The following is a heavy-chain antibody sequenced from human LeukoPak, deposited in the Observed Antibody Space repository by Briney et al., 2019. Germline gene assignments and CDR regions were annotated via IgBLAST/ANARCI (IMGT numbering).Heavy chain of an antibody. V-gene: IGHV3-53*01. D-gene: IGHD3-3*01. J-gene: IGHJ4*02. CDR1: GFTVSSNY. CDR3: ASFSYYDFWSGSPPPYFFDY. CDR2: IYSGGST. Sequence: GGSLRLSCAASGFTVSSNYMSWVRQAPGKGLEWVSVIYSGGSTYYADSVKGRFTISRDNSKNTLFLQMNSLRAEDSAVYYCASFSYYDFWSGSPPPYFFDYWGQGTLVTVSS.